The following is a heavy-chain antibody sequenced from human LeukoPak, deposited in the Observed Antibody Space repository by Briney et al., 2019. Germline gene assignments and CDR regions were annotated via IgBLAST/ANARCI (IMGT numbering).Heavy chain of an antibody. V-gene: IGHV3-48*03. CDR2: ISSSGSDI. CDR3: ARSNRKTDRRLVASAGDF. CDR1: GFTFSSYD. D-gene: IGHD6-13*01. J-gene: IGHJ4*02. Sequence: GGSLRLSCVVPGFTFSSYDMNCVRQAPGKGPGWISYISSSGSDIYYADSVKGRFTLSRDNANNSLYLQVNSLRAEDTAVYYCARSNRKTDRRLVASAGDFWGQGTLVTVSS.